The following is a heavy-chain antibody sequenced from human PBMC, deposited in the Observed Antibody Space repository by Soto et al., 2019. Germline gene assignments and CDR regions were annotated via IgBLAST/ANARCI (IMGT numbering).Heavy chain of an antibody. V-gene: IGHV4-59*02. CDR1: GGSVNNYY. J-gene: IGHJ5*02. Sequence: PSETLSLTCTVSGGSVNNYYWSLVRLSPGKGLEWIGYIYYTGRTNYNPSLESRVTISVDTSKNQFSLNLRSVTAADTAVYYCARDSSDSWYSPMDPWGRGILVTVXS. D-gene: IGHD3-22*01. CDR2: IYYTGRT. CDR3: ARDSSDSWYSPMDP.